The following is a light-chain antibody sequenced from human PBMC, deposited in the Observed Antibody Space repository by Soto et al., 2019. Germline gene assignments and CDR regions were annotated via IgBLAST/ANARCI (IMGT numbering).Light chain of an antibody. V-gene: IGKV3-15*01. CDR1: QTVPSR. J-gene: IGKJ5*01. Sequence: EILMPQSPATLSVSPVEGVPLSCRASQTVPSRIAWYQQKPGQAPRLLIYGASKRATGVPDRFSGTGSGTEFTLTIRRLKSQDYAVYYCQKYKSWPQINCGNGPRLAIK. CDR3: QKYKSWPQIN. CDR2: GAS.